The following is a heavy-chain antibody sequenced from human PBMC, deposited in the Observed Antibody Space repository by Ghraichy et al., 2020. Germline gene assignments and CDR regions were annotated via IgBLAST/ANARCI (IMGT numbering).Heavy chain of an antibody. Sequence: SETLSLTCSVSGGSINSDTYSWGWIRQSPGKGPEWIGSFNHGGSSFYNPPLSRRVTISVDTSKNQFSLKLTSVTAADTAVYYCARHVDTWFDPWGQGTLVNVSS. CDR3: ARHVDTWFDP. D-gene: IGHD2-15*01. CDR2: FNHGGSS. J-gene: IGHJ5*02. CDR1: GGSINSDTYS. V-gene: IGHV4-39*07.